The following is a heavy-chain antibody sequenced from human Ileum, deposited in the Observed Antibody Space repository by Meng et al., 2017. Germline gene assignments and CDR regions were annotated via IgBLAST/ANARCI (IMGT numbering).Heavy chain of an antibody. D-gene: IGHD5-12*01. CDR2: IFHGGTT. CDR1: GDSISSGNW. V-gene: IGHV4-4*02. CDR3: ARGIGDIRVGFDY. J-gene: IGHJ4*02. Sequence: QVPLQEAGPGLVKPSGTLSLTCAVSGDSISSGNWWNWVRQSPGKGLEWIGEIFHGGTTNYNPSLKNRVTLLMDKSKNQFSLQLTSVTAADTAVFYCARGIGDIRVGFDYWGQGILVTVSS.